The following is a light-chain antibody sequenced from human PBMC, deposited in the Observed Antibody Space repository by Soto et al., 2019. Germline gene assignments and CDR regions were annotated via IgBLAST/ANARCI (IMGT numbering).Light chain of an antibody. CDR1: QSISSW. CDR2: EAS. Sequence: DIQMTQSPSTLSASVGDRVTITCRASQSISSWLAWYQQKPGKAPKLLIHEASRLESGVPSRFSGSESGTEFTLTISGLHAEDFATYYCQKYNSAPRTFGQGTKVDIK. J-gene: IGKJ1*01. V-gene: IGKV1-5*01. CDR3: QKYNSAPRT.